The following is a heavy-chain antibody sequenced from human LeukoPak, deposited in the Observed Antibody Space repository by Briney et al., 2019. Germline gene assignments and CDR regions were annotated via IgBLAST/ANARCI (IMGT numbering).Heavy chain of an antibody. CDR3: ARDRAGWYIDY. J-gene: IGHJ4*02. CDR1: GGSISSYY. V-gene: IGHV4-59*01. Sequence: SETLSLTCSVSGGSISSYYWSWIRQPPGKGLEWIGYIYYSGSTNYNPSLKSRVTISVDTSKNQFSLKLNSVTAADTAVYYCARDRAGWYIDYWGQGTLVTVSS. CDR2: IYYSGST. D-gene: IGHD6-19*01.